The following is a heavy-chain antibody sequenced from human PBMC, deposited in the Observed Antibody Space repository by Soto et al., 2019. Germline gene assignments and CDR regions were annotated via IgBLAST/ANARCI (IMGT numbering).Heavy chain of an antibody. CDR3: ARDQYYDLYGMDV. V-gene: IGHV4-31*03. CDR1: GGSISSGGYY. D-gene: IGHD3-22*01. Sequence: SEPLALTCTVSGGSISSGGYYWSWIRQHPGKGLEWIGYIYYSGSTYYNPSLKSRVTISVDTSKNQFSLKLSSVTAADTAVYYCARDQYYDLYGMDVWGQETTVTVSS. CDR2: IYYSGST. J-gene: IGHJ6*02.